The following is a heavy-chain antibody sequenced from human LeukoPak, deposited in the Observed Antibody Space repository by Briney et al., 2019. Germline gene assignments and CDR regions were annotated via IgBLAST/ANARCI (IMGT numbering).Heavy chain of an antibody. CDR3: VRERDRGIEVADDFDY. Sequence: GGSLRLSCTASGFTFSMYSMAWVRQAPGKGLEWVSVTNDRGGYIQDADSVKGRFTISRDDSQNTLFLQMNSLRAEDTAVYYCVRERDRGIEVADDFDYWGQGTLVTVSS. CDR1: GFTFSMYS. D-gene: IGHD6-19*01. J-gene: IGHJ4*02. CDR2: TNDRGGYI. V-gene: IGHV3-23*01.